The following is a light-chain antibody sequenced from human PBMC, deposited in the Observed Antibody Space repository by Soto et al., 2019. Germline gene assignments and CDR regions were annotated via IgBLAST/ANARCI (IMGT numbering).Light chain of an antibody. CDR2: AAS. J-gene: IGKJ1*01. V-gene: IGKV1-39*01. Sequence: DIQMTQSPSSLSASVGDRVTITCRASQSISSYLNWYQQKPGKAPKLLIYAASSLQSGVPSRFSGSGSGTDFTLTISCLQPEDFATYDCQQSYSTPWTFGQGTKVEIK. CDR3: QQSYSTPWT. CDR1: QSISSY.